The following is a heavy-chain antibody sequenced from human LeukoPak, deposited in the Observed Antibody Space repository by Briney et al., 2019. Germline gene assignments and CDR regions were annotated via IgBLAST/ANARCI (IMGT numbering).Heavy chain of an antibody. Sequence: PGGSLRLSCVASGFSFSNYVMTWVRQAPGKGLDWVSAVSGGGGTTYYADSVKGRFTISRDNSKNTLYLRMNSLRAEGTAVYYCAKDYYDSTGYYYPAFDFWGQGTLVTVSS. D-gene: IGHD3-22*01. V-gene: IGHV3-23*01. CDR1: GFSFSNYV. J-gene: IGHJ4*02. CDR2: VSGGGGTT. CDR3: AKDYYDSTGYYYPAFDF.